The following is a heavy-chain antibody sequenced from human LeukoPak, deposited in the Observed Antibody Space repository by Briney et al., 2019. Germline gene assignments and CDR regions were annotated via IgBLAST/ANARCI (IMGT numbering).Heavy chain of an antibody. J-gene: IGHJ6*03. CDR2: IYTSGST. D-gene: IGHD2-2*01. CDR1: GGSISSYY. Sequence: SETLSLTCTVSGGSISSYYWSWIRQPAGKGLEWIGRIYTSGSTNYNPSLKGRVTISVDKSKNQFSLKLSSVTAADTAVYYCAREFEYQLLPPYYYYMDVWGKGTTVTVSS. CDR3: AREFEYQLLPPYYYYMDV. V-gene: IGHV4-4*07.